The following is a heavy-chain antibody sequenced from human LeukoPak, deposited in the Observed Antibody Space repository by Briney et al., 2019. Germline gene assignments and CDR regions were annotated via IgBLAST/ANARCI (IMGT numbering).Heavy chain of an antibody. CDR1: GGSTSSYY. CDR2: IYTSGST. CDR3: ARGLGGYSGYDFGWFDP. J-gene: IGHJ5*02. D-gene: IGHD5-12*01. V-gene: IGHV4-4*07. Sequence: SETLSLTCTVSGGSTSSYYWSWIRQPAGKGLEWIGRIYTSGSTNYNPSLKSRVTMSVDTSKNQFSLKLSSVTAADTAVYYCARGLGGYSGYDFGWFDPWGQGTLVTVSS.